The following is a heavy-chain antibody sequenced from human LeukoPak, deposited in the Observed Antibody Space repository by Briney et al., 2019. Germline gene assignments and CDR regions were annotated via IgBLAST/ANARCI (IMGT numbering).Heavy chain of an antibody. CDR2: ISGGGGNT. V-gene: IGHV3-23*01. Sequence: GGSLRLSCAASGFTFSNFAMSWVRQAPGKGLEWVSGISGGGGNTYYADSVKGRFTISRDSSKNTLYLQMNSLRPEDAAVYYCAKDLRSTYPQSGFDVWGQGTMVTVSS. D-gene: IGHD5/OR15-5a*01. J-gene: IGHJ3*01. CDR1: GFTFSNFA. CDR3: AKDLRSTYPQSGFDV.